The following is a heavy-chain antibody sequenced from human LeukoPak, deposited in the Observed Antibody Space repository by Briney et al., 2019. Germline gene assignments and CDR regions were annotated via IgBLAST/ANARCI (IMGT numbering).Heavy chain of an antibody. CDR2: INPNSGGT. CDR3: ARALMNSNGWFDP. CDR1: GYTFTGYC. D-gene: IGHD4-11*01. Sequence: ASVKVSCKASGYTFTGYCMHWVRQAPGQGLEWMGWINPNSGGTNCAQKFQGRVTMTRDTSISTAYMEPSRLRSDDTAVYYCARALMNSNGWFDPWGQGTLVTVSS. V-gene: IGHV1-2*02. J-gene: IGHJ5*02.